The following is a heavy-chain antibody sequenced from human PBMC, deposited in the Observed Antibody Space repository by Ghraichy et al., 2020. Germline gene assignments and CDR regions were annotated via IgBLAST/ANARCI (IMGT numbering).Heavy chain of an antibody. D-gene: IGHD5-18*01. V-gene: IGHV4-4*09. Sequence: SQTLSLTCTVSGGSISSYYWSWIRQPPGKGLEWIGYIYTSGSTNYNPSLKSRVTISVDTSKNQFSLKLSSVTAADTAVYYCARLLPHGYSYGYGYYYFDYWGQGTLVTVSS. CDR1: GGSISSYY. CDR3: ARLLPHGYSYGYGYYYFDY. CDR2: IYTSGST. J-gene: IGHJ4*02.